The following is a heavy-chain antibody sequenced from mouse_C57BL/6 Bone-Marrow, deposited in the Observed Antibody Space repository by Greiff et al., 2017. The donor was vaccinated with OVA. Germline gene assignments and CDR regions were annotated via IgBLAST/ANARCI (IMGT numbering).Heavy chain of an antibody. D-gene: IGHD4-1*01. CDR3: TTGGGTDY. Sequence: EVMLVESGAELVRPGASVKLSCTASGFNIKDDYMHWVKQRPEQGLEWIGWIDPENGDTEYASKFQGKATITADTSSNTAYLQLSSLTSEDTAVYYCTTGGGTDYWGQGTTLTVSS. CDR1: GFNIKDDY. V-gene: IGHV14-4*01. CDR2: IDPENGDT. J-gene: IGHJ2*01.